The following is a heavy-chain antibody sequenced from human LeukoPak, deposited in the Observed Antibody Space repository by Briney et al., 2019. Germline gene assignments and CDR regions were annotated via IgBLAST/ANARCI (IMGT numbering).Heavy chain of an antibody. CDR2: ISSSSSYI. D-gene: IGHD3-10*01. CDR3: ARAGTYYYGSGPVGFDY. CDR1: GFTFSSYS. J-gene: IGHJ4*02. Sequence: GGSLRLSCAASGFTFSSYSMNWVRQAPGKGLEWVSSISSSSSYIYYADSVKGRFTIFRDNAKNSLYLQMNSLRAEDTAVYYCARAGTYYYGSGPVGFDYWGQGTLVTVSS. V-gene: IGHV3-21*01.